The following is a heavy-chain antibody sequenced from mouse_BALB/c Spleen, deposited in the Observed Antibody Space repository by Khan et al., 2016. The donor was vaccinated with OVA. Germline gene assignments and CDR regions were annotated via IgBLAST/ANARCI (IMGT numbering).Heavy chain of an antibody. CDR3: AKNYRYDVYFDY. Sequence: VQLQQSGPELVKPGASVKMSCKASGYTFTSYVMHWLRQKPGQGLEWIGYIYPYNDDTKYNEKFKGKATLTSDKSSSTAYMELSSLTSEDSAVYYCAKNYRYDVYFDYWSQGTTLTVSS. CDR1: GYTFTSYV. V-gene: IGHV1S136*01. D-gene: IGHD2-14*01. CDR2: IYPYNDDT. J-gene: IGHJ2*01.